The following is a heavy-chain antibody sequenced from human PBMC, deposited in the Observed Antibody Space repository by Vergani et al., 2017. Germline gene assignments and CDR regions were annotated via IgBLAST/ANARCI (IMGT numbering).Heavy chain of an antibody. V-gene: IGHV1-2*02. CDR3: VRSRSFYFDN. Sequence: LVQSGPEVKEPGASVKVSCLVSGYTFTDFFLAWVLQIPGERPECMGWINPTGSRRYAEQFEGRVTMTTDTSIKTVFLEMTGLRSDDTAVYYCVRSRSFYFDNWGQGTLITVSS. CDR2: INPTGSR. CDR1: GYTFTDFF. J-gene: IGHJ4*02.